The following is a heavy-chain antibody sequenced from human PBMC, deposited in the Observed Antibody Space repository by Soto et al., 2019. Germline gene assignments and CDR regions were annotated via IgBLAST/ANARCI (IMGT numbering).Heavy chain of an antibody. D-gene: IGHD3-22*01. CDR1: GGSISSGGYY. Sequence: SETLSLTCTVSGGSISSGGYYWSWIRQHPGKGLEWIGSIYYSGSTYYNPSLKSRATISVETSKNQFSMKLTSVTASDTAVYYCARSYYDSTGFAVDPWGQGTLVTSPQ. CDR3: ARSYYDSTGFAVDP. CDR2: IYYSGST. V-gene: IGHV4-31*03. J-gene: IGHJ5*02.